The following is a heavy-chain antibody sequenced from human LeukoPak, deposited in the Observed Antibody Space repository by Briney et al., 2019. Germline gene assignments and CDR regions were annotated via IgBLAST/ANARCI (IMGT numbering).Heavy chain of an antibody. CDR1: GGSISSSSYY. Sequence: SETLSLTCNVSGGSISSSSYYWGWIRQPPGKGLEWIGSMYYSGSSYYNPSLKSRVTISVDTSKNQFSLKLSSVTAADTAVYYCARGGSWYRYYFDYWGQGTLVTVSS. J-gene: IGHJ4*02. D-gene: IGHD6-13*01. V-gene: IGHV4-39*01. CDR3: ARGGSWYRYYFDY. CDR2: MYYSGSS.